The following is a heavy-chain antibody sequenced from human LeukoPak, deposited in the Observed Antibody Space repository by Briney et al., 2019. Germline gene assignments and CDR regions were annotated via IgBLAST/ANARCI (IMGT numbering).Heavy chain of an antibody. CDR1: GGSISSSSYY. V-gene: IGHV4-39*07. Sequence: SETLSLTCTVSGGSISSSSYYWGWIRQPPGKGLEWIGSIYYSGSTYYNPSLKSRVTISVDTSKNQFSLKLSSVSAADTAVYFCARISSSSSSWFLYYYGMDVWGQGTTVTVSS. D-gene: IGHD6-13*01. CDR2: IYYSGST. CDR3: ARISSSSSSWFLYYYGMDV. J-gene: IGHJ6*02.